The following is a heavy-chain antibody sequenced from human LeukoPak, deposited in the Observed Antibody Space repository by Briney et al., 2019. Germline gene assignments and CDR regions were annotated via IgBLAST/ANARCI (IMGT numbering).Heavy chain of an antibody. CDR2: INPNSGGT. V-gene: IGHV1-2*02. CDR3: ARGIQLWFPYFDY. D-gene: IGHD5-18*01. Sequence: ASVKVSCKASGYTFTGYYMHWVRQAPGQGLAWMGWINPNSGGTNYAQKFQGRVTMTRDTSISTAYMELSRLRSDDTAAYYCARGIQLWFPYFDYWGQGTLVTVSS. J-gene: IGHJ4*02. CDR1: GYTFTGYY.